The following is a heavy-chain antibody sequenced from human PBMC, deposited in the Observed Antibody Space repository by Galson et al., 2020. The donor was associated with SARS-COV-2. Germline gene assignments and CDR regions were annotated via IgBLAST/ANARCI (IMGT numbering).Heavy chain of an antibody. CDR2: ISSSSSYI. D-gene: IGHD4-17*01. CDR1: GFTFSSYS. J-gene: IGHJ4*02. V-gene: IGHV3-21*01. CDR3: ARDWVYDYGSSTYWN. Sequence: NSGGSLRLSCAASGFTFSSYSMNWVRQAPGKGLEWVSSISSSSSYIYYADSVNGRFTISRDNAKNSLYLQMNSLRAEDTAVYYCARDWVYDYGSSTYWNWGQGTLVTVSS.